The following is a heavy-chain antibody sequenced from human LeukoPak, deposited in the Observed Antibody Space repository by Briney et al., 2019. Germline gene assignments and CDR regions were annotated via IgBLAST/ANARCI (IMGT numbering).Heavy chain of an antibody. Sequence: SQTLSLTCAVSGGSISSGDYSWSWIRQPPGKGLEWIGYIYHSGSTYSNPSLKSRVTISVDRSKNQFSLRLSSVTAADTAVYYCARATDMVATNWFDPWGQGTLVTVSS. CDR2: IYHSGST. V-gene: IGHV4-30-2*01. J-gene: IGHJ5*02. D-gene: IGHD5-12*01. CDR3: ARATDMVATNWFDP. CDR1: GGSISSGDYS.